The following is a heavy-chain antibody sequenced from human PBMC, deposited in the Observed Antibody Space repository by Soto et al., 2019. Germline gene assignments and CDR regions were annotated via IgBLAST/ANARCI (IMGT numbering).Heavy chain of an antibody. V-gene: IGHV1-46*01. D-gene: IGHD6-19*01. J-gene: IGHJ4*02. CDR3: ARTLWFSSTSNNHFDY. CDR1: GYPFPSAY. Sequence: DSVTVSCKTSGYPFPSAYMHWVRQAPGQGLEWMGIINPTGGSTSYAQKFQDRVTMTRDTSTSTVYMELSSLRSEDTAVYYCARTLWFSSTSNNHFDYWGQGTLVTVSS. CDR2: INPTGGST.